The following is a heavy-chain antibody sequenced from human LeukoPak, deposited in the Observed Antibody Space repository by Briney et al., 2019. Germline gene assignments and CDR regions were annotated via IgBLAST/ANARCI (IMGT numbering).Heavy chain of an antibody. D-gene: IGHD3-10*01. CDR3: AKLEHYYGSGSYLDY. J-gene: IGHJ4*02. CDR1: GYTFTSYG. CDR2: ISAYNGNT. Sequence: ASVKVSCKASGYTFTSYGISWVRQAPGQGLEWMGWISAYNGNTNYAQKLQGRVTMTTDTSTSTAYMELRSLRSDDTAVYYCAKLEHYYGSGSYLDYWGQGTLVTVSS. V-gene: IGHV1-18*01.